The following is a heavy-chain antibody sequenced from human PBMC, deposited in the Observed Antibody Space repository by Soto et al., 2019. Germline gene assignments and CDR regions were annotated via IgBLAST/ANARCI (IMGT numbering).Heavy chain of an antibody. CDR3: VSSRSAIYGDAFDV. CDR2: IYDDGST. CDR1: GDSISSYF. Sequence: SETLSLTCSVSGDSISSYFKNWIRQPPGKGLEWIGCIYDDGSTKYNPSLESRVTILLDTSKNEFSLRLRSVTSADTAVYYCVSSRSAIYGDAFDVWGQGTMVTVSS. V-gene: IGHV4-59*03. D-gene: IGHD2-2*01. J-gene: IGHJ3*01.